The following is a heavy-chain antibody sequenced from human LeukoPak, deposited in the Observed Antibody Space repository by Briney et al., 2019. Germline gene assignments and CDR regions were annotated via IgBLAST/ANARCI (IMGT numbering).Heavy chain of an antibody. CDR3: AKNWGHFDY. J-gene: IGHJ4*02. Sequence: GRSLRLSCAASGFTFSSYAMHWVRQAPGKGLEWVANIKEDGSEKYYVDSVKGRFTISRDNAKNSLYLQMNSLRAEDTAVYYCAKNWGHFDYWGQGILVTVSS. CDR1: GFTFSSYA. V-gene: IGHV3-7*03. D-gene: IGHD7-27*01. CDR2: IKEDGSEK.